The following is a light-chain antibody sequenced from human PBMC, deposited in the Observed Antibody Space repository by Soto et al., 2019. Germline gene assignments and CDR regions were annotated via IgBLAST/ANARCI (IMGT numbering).Light chain of an antibody. CDR3: QHYHNWPPWT. V-gene: IGKV3-15*01. Sequence: EIVMTQSPATLSVSPGERATLSCRASQSVSSNLAWYQQKPGQAPRLLIYGASTRATGIPARFSGSGSGTEFTLTISSLQSEAFAVYYCQHYHNWPPWTFGQGTKVEVK. CDR1: QSVSSN. J-gene: IGKJ1*01. CDR2: GAS.